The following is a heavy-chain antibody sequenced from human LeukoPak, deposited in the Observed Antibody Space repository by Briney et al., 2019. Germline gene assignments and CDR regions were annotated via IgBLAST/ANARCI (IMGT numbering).Heavy chain of an antibody. D-gene: IGHD5-24*01. CDR1: GYSFTSYW. Sequence: GESLKISCKGSGYSFTSYWIGWVRQMPGKGLEWMGIIYPGDSDTRYSPSFQGQVTISADKSISTAYLQWSSLKASDTAMYYCASAVEMATIVYDAFDTWGQGTMVTVSS. J-gene: IGHJ3*02. CDR3: ASAVEMATIVYDAFDT. CDR2: IYPGDSDT. V-gene: IGHV5-51*01.